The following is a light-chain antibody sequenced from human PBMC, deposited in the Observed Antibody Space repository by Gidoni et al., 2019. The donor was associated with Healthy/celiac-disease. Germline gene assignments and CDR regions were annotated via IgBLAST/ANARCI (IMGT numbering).Light chain of an antibody. Sequence: SYVLTQPPSVSVAPGKTARITCGGHNIGSKSVHWYQQKPGQAPVLVIYYDSDRPSGIPERFSGSNSGNTATLTISRVEAGDEADYYCQVWDSSSDRAVFGGGTQLTVL. CDR1: NIGSKS. V-gene: IGLV3-21*04. J-gene: IGLJ7*01. CDR2: YDS. CDR3: QVWDSSSDRAV.